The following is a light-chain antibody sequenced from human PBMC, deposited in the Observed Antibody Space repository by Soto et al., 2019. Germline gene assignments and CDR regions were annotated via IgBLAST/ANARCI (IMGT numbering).Light chain of an antibody. V-gene: IGKV4-1*01. CDR3: QQYYSRPLT. CDR1: QSILYSSDNKNY. CDR2: WAS. Sequence: IVMTQSPDSLAVSLGERAPINCKSSQSILYSSDNKNYLAWYQQKPGQPPKLLIYWASTRQSGVPDRFSGSGSGTDFTLTINSLQAEDVAVYYCQQYYSRPLTFGQGTKVDIK. J-gene: IGKJ1*01.